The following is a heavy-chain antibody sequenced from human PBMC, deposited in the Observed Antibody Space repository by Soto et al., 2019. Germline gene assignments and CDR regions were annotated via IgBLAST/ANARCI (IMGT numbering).Heavy chain of an antibody. V-gene: IGHV3-23*01. D-gene: IGHD3-9*01. J-gene: IGHJ4*02. CDR1: GFTFSSYA. CDR3: ARVRRSVLRYFDWSVDY. Sequence: PGGSLRLSCAASGFTFSSYAMSWVRQAPGKGLEWVSAISGSGGSTYYADSVKGRFTISRDNSKNTLYLQMNSLRAEDTAVYYCARVRRSVLRYFDWSVDYWGQGTLVTVSS. CDR2: ISGSGGST.